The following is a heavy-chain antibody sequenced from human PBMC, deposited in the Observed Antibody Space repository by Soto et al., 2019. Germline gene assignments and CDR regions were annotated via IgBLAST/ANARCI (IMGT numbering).Heavy chain of an antibody. Sequence: QVQLVQSGAEVKKPGSSVKVSCKSSGGTFSNSPISWVRQAPGQGLEWVGGVIPVFRTANHAQKLQGRVTIIADDSTHTAYMELSILGSDDTAVYYCARSRFVVGVTEDYYGMDVWGQGTTVTVSS. CDR3: ARSRFVVGVTEDYYGMDV. J-gene: IGHJ6*02. D-gene: IGHD2-15*01. CDR2: VIPVFRTA. V-gene: IGHV1-69*12. CDR1: GGTFSNSP.